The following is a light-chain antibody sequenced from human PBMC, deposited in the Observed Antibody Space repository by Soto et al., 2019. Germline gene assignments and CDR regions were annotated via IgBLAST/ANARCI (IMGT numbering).Light chain of an antibody. CDR3: CSYAGSYPLYV. CDR2: DVS. J-gene: IGLJ1*01. CDR1: SSDVGGYNY. V-gene: IGLV2-11*01. Sequence: QSALTQPRSVSGSPGQSVTISYTGTSSDVGGYNYVSWYQQHPGKAPKLMIYDVSKRPSGVPDRFSGCKSGNTASLTISGLQAEDEADYYCCSYAGSYPLYVFGTGTKLTVL.